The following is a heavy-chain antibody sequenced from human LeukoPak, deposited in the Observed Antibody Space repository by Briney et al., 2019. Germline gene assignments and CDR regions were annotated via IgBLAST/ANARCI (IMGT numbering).Heavy chain of an antibody. CDR2: ISSSSSTI. CDR3: ARVRSDYYDSSGYYRIGTGY. Sequence: PGGSLRLSCAASGFTFSSYSMNRVRQAPGKGLEWVSYISSSSSTIYYADSVKGRFTISRDNAKNSLYLQMNSLRAEDTAVYYCARVRSDYYDSSGYYRIGTGYWGQGTLVTVSS. CDR1: GFTFSSYS. D-gene: IGHD3-22*01. J-gene: IGHJ4*02. V-gene: IGHV3-48*01.